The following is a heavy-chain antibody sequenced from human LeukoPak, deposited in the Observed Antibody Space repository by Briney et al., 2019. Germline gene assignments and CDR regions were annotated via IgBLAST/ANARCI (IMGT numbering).Heavy chain of an antibody. D-gene: IGHD4-17*01. Sequence: GASVKVSCKASGYTFTSYGISWVRQAPGQGLEWMGWISAYNGNTNYAQKLQGRVTMTTDTSTSTAYMELRSLKSDDTAVYYCARDQRDDYGDHAFDYWGQGTLVTVSS. CDR2: ISAYNGNT. J-gene: IGHJ4*02. CDR1: GYTFTSYG. CDR3: ARDQRDDYGDHAFDY. V-gene: IGHV1-18*01.